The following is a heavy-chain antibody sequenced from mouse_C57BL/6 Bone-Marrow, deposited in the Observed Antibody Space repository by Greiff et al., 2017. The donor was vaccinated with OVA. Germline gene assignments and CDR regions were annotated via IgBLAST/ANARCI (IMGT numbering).Heavy chain of an antibody. Sequence: QVQLQQPGAELVKPGASVKLSCKASGYTFTSYWMHWVKQRPGRGLEWIGRIDPNSGGTKYNDKFKSKATLTVDKPSSTAYMQLSSLTSEDSAVYYCARSLYYYGSSYWYFDVWGTGTTVTVSS. CDR1: GYTFTSYW. V-gene: IGHV1-72*01. CDR3: ARSLYYYGSSYWYFDV. CDR2: IDPNSGGT. J-gene: IGHJ1*03. D-gene: IGHD1-1*01.